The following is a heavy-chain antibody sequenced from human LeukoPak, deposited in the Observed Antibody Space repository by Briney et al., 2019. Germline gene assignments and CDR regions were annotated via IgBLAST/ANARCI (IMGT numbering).Heavy chain of an antibody. CDR3: ARGRGYSYGYKSPPNRYFDY. CDR2: INHSGST. CDR1: GGSFSGYY. D-gene: IGHD5-18*01. J-gene: IGHJ4*02. V-gene: IGHV4-34*01. Sequence: KASETLSLTCAVYGGSFSGYYWSWIRQPPGKGLEWIGEINHSGSTNYNPSLKSRVTISVDTSKNQFSLKLSSVTAADTAVYYCARGRGYSYGYKSPPNRYFDYWGQGTLVTVSS.